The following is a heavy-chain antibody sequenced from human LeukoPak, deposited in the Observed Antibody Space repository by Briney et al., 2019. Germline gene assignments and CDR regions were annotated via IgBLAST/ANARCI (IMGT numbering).Heavy chain of an antibody. CDR2: IIPIFGTA. D-gene: IGHD7-27*01. CDR1: GGTFSSYA. J-gene: IGHJ4*02. V-gene: IGHV1-69*05. Sequence: ASVKVSCKASGGTFSSYAISWVRQAPGQGLEWMGGIIPIFGTANYAQKFQGRVTITTDESTSTAYMELSSLRSEDTAVYHCARALPTKLGIKYFDYWGQGTLVTVSS. CDR3: ARALPTKLGIKYFDY.